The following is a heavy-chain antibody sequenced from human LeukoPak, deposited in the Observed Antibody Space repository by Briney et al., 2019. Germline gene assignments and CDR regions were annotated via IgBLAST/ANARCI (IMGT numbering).Heavy chain of an antibody. CDR1: GFTFSSYG. D-gene: IGHD3-9*01. J-gene: IGHJ4*02. CDR2: ISYDGSNK. V-gene: IGHV3-30*18. Sequence: PGGSLRLSCAASGFTFSSYGMHWVRQAPGKGLEWVAVISYDGSNKYYADSVKGRFTISRDNSKNTLYLQMNSLRAEDTAVYYSAKDVGAWLRYFDYWGQGTLVTVSS. CDR3: AKDVGAWLRYFDY.